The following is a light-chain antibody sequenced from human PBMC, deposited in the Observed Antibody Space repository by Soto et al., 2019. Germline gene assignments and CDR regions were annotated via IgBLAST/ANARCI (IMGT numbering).Light chain of an antibody. CDR1: QDISNY. CDR3: QKYNGAPPET. V-gene: IGKV1-27*01. Sequence: DIQMTQSPSSLSATVGDRVTITCRASQDISNYLAWNQQKPGKVPKLLIYAASTLQPGVPSRFSGSGSGTDFTLTISSLQPEDVATYYCQKYNGAPPETFGPGTKVAIK. CDR2: AAS. J-gene: IGKJ3*01.